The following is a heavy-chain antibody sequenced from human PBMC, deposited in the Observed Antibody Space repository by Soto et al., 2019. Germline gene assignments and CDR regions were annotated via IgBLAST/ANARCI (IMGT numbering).Heavy chain of an antibody. CDR1: GVTLSSFA. D-gene: IGHD5-12*01. Sequence: QVQLVQSGAEVKQPGSSVKVSCQASGVTLSSFAISWVRQAPGQGLEWMGGIIPIFRTPNYAQNFQGRVTITADESTRSVYMELSRLRYEDTAVYYCARSTGSGFRPGTHRFNWFDPWGQGTLVTVSS. J-gene: IGHJ5*02. CDR3: ARSTGSGFRPGTHRFNWFDP. CDR2: IIPIFRTP. V-gene: IGHV1-69*01.